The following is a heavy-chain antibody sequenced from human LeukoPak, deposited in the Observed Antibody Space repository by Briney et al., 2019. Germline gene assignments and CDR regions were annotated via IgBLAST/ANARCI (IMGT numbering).Heavy chain of an antibody. D-gene: IGHD3-22*01. CDR3: AREYYDSSGSQGDYFDY. Sequence: GGSLRLSCAASGFTFSDYAMHWVRQAPGKGLEYVSGISTNGFKTYYAESVKGRFTISRDNSKNTLYLQMNSLRAEDTSVYYCAREYYDSSGSQGDYFDYWGQGTLVTVSS. V-gene: IGHV3-64*02. CDR2: ISTNGFKT. CDR1: GFTFSDYA. J-gene: IGHJ4*02.